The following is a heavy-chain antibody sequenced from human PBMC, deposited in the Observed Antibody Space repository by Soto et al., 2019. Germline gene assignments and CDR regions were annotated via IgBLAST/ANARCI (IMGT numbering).Heavy chain of an antibody. Sequence: QVQLQESGPGLVKPSQTLSLTCTVSGGAISSGGYYWSWIRQLPGKGLEWIGYIYYSGSTYYNPSLKSRVTISVDTSKNQFSLRLTSVTAADTAVYYCARDQWDYENFYGLDVWGQGTTVTVSS. V-gene: IGHV4-31*03. CDR3: ARDQWDYENFYGLDV. D-gene: IGHD4-17*01. CDR1: GGAISSGGYY. CDR2: IYYSGST. J-gene: IGHJ6*02.